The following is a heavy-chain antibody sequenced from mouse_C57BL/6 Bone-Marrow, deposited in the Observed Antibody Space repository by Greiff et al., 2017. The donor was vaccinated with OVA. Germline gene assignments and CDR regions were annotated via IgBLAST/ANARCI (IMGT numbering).Heavy chain of an antibody. V-gene: IGHV5-17*01. D-gene: IGHD1-1*01. CDR3: ARLGRLLAMDY. CDR1: GFTFRDYG. CDR2: ISSGSSTI. J-gene: IGHJ4*01. Sequence: EVKLMESGGGLVKPGGSLKLSCAASGFTFRDYGMHWVRQAPEQGLEWVAYISSGSSTIYYADTVKGRFTISRDNAKNTLFLQMTSLRSEDTAMYYCARLGRLLAMDYWGQGTSVTVSS.